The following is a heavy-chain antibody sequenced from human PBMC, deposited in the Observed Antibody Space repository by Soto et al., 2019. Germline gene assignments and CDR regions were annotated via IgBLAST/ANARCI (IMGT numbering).Heavy chain of an antibody. Sequence: SETLSRTFTVSGESVGSYYWCWIGEAAGKGCEWIGYVFYTGRANYNASLKSRVSISLDTSNYQFSLKLSSVTAADTAVYYCARDGDGRMTTNPYYYNGMDVWGPGTTVTVS. V-gene: IGHV4-59*02. CDR2: VFYTGRA. CDR3: ARDGDGRMTTNPYYYNGMDV. J-gene: IGHJ6*02. CDR1: GESVGSYY. D-gene: IGHD4-4*01.